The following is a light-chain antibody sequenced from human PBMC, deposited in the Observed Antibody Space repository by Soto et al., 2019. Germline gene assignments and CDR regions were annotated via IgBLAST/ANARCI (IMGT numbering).Light chain of an antibody. Sequence: QSVLTQPASVSGSPGQSITISCTGTSSDVGGYNYVSWYQQHPGKAPKLLISDVTNRPSGVSNRFSGSKSGNTASLAISGLQAEDEAEYYCSSYTTSTTFVFGPGTKLTVL. V-gene: IGLV2-14*03. CDR2: DVT. CDR3: SSYTTSTTFV. J-gene: IGLJ1*01. CDR1: SSDVGGYNY.